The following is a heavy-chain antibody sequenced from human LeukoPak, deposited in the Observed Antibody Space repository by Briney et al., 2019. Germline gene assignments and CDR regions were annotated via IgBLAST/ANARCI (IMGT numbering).Heavy chain of an antibody. D-gene: IGHD5-12*01. CDR2: ISGSGGST. V-gene: IGHV3-23*01. J-gene: IGHJ4*02. Sequence: GGSLRLSCAASGFTFSSYAMSWVRQAPGKGLEWVSAISGSGGSTYYADPVKGRFTISRDNSKNTLYLQMNSLRAEDTAVYYCAGVSGYDYEGYYFDYWGQGTLVTVSS. CDR3: AGVSGYDYEGYYFDY. CDR1: GFTFSSYA.